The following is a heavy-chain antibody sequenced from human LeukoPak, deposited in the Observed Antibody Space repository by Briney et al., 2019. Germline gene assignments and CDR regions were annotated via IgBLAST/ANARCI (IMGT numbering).Heavy chain of an antibody. J-gene: IGHJ5*02. CDR3: ARVKLTGIQDWFDP. CDR1: GFTFDDYG. V-gene: IGHV3-20*04. Sequence: GGSLRLSCAASGFTFDDYGMSWVRQVPGKGLEWVSDINWNGGSTGYADSVKGRFTISRDNAKSSLYLQMNSLTAEDTAFFCARVKLTGIQDWFDPWGQGTLVTVSS. D-gene: IGHD1-20*01. CDR2: INWNGGST.